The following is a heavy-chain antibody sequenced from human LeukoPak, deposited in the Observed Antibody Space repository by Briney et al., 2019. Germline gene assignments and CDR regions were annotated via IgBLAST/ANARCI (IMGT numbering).Heavy chain of an antibody. CDR2: ISGGGGST. CDR1: GFTFTSYA. J-gene: IGHJ4*02. CDR3: AKFRPVTSVAGTIFHY. D-gene: IGHD6-19*01. Sequence: PSGGSLRLSCAASGFTFTSYAMSWVRQAPGKGLEWVSAISGGGGSTYYADSVKGRFTISRDNSKNTLYLQMNTLRAEDTAVYYCAKFRPVTSVAGTIFHYWGQGILVTVSS. V-gene: IGHV3-23*01.